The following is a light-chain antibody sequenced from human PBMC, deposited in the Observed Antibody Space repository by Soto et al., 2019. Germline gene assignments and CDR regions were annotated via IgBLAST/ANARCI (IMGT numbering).Light chain of an antibody. Sequence: DIQLTPSPSFLSASVGDRVTITCRASQGISSYLAWYQQKPGKAPKLLIYAASTLQSGVPSRFSGSGSGTEFTLTMSSLQPEDFATYYCQQGGTFGPGTKVDI. CDR2: AAS. CDR3: QQGGT. V-gene: IGKV1-9*01. J-gene: IGKJ3*01. CDR1: QGISSY.